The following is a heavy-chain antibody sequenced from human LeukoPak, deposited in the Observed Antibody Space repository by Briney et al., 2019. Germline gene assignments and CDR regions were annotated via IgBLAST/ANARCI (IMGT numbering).Heavy chain of an antibody. J-gene: IGHJ4*02. CDR1: GFSFSNYG. Sequence: GGSLRLSCVASGFSFSNYGTHWVRQAPGKGLEWVTFMQYDGSVEFYADSVKGRFTISRDNSKNTVYLQMTSLRTEDTAVYFCARGNIRPDYWGQGTLVTVSS. CDR2: MQYDGSVE. V-gene: IGHV3-30*02. D-gene: IGHD1/OR15-1a*01. CDR3: ARGNIRPDY.